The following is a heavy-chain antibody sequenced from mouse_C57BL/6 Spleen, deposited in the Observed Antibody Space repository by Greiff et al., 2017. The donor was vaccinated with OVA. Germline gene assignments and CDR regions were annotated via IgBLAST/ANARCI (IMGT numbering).Heavy chain of an antibody. Sequence: EVMLVESGDGLVKPGGSLKLPCAASGFTFSSYAMSWVRQTPEKRLEWVAYISSGGDYIYYADTVKGRFTISRDNARNTLYLQMSSLKSEDTAIYDCTRDGTSVYYFDYWGQGTTLTVSS. D-gene: IGHD4-1*01. CDR2: ISSGGDYI. J-gene: IGHJ2*01. V-gene: IGHV5-9-1*02. CDR1: GFTFSSYA. CDR3: TRDGTSVYYFDY.